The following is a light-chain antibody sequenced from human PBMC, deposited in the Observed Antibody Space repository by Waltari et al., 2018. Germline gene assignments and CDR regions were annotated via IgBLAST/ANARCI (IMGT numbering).Light chain of an antibody. V-gene: IGKV3-15*01. CDR1: QRVSTN. CDR2: DAS. J-gene: IGKJ4*01. Sequence: EVLMTQSPAALSVSPGKRVTLSRRASQRVSTNLAWYQQRPGQAPRLIMYDASTRATGIPARFSGSGSDTEFTLTISGVQSEDFAVYYCLQYNNWPPFTFGGGTKVEI. CDR3: LQYNNWPPFT.